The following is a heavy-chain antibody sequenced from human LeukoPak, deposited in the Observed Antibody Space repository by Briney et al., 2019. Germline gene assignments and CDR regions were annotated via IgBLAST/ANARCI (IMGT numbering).Heavy chain of an antibody. CDR3: VRGGTYSTDAFDI. J-gene: IGHJ3*02. Sequence: GGSLRLSCAASGFTLSSYWMHWVRQAPGKGLAWVSRINSDGSSTSYADSVKGRFTISRDNAKNTLYLQMNSLRAEDTAVYYCVRGGTYSTDAFDIWGQGTMVTVSS. V-gene: IGHV3-74*01. CDR2: INSDGSST. CDR1: GFTLSSYW. D-gene: IGHD2-15*01.